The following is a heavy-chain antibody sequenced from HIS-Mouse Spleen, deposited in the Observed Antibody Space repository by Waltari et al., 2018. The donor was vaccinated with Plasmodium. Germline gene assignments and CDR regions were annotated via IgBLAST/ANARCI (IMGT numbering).Heavy chain of an antibody. J-gene: IGHJ4*02. CDR3: AKSSKGTGDLWDY. CDR2: ISGSVSST. D-gene: IGHD7-27*01. Sequence: EVQLLESGGGLVQPGGSLRPSCPASGLPFRRFPMSWGGRAPGKGLKGVSPISGSVSSTYNADSVKGRFTISRDNSKNTLYLQMNSLRAEDTTVYYCAKSSKGTGDLWDYWGQGTLVTVSS. V-gene: IGHV3-23*01. CDR1: GLPFRRFP.